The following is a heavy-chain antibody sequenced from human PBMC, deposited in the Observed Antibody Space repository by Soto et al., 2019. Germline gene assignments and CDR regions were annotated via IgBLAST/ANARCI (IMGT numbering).Heavy chain of an antibody. CDR1: GGSVSSGSYY. V-gene: IGHV4-61*01. CDR2: IYYSGST. CDR3: ARYGTYYYDSSGYTNWLDT. D-gene: IGHD3-22*01. J-gene: IGHJ5*02. Sequence: SETLSLTCTVSGGSVSSGSYYWSWIRQPPGKGLEWIGYIYYSGSTNYNPSLKSRVTISVDTSKNQFSLKLSSVTAADTAVYYCARYGTYYYDSSGYTNWLDTCGQGTLVTVSS.